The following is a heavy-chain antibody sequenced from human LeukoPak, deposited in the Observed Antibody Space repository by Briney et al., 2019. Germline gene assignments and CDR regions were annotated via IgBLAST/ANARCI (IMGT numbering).Heavy chain of an antibody. J-gene: IGHJ4*02. CDR1: VFTVNSKY. CDR2: LYNTGNT. Sequence: PGGSLRLSCAASVFTVNSKYLSWVGQAPGKGLECVSTLYNTGNTYYANSVKGRFSISRDNSKNTLFLQMNSLRAEDTAVYYCARLTADGRLYFVDWGPGTLVTVSS. V-gene: IGHV3-53*01. CDR3: ARLTADGRLYFVD. D-gene: IGHD6-13*01.